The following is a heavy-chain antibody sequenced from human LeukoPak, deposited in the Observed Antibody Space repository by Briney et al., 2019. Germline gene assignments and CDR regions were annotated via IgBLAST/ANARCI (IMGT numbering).Heavy chain of an antibody. CDR2: IYYSGST. V-gene: IGHV4-59*08. D-gene: IGHD1-26*01. CDR3: ARRSHLVGAPFDI. J-gene: IGHJ3*02. Sequence: SETLSLTCTVPGGSISSYYWIWIRPPPGKGLEWIGQIYYSGSTNYNPSLKSRVTLSVDTSKNQFSLKLNFVTAADTAVYYCARRSHLVGAPFDIWGQGTVLTVSS. CDR1: GGSISSYY.